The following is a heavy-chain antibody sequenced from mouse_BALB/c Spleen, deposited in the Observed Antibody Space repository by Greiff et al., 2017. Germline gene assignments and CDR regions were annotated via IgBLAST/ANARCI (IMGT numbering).Heavy chain of an antibody. J-gene: IGHJ4*01. Sequence: DVMLVESGGGLVQPGGSRKLSCAASGFTFSSFGMHWVRQAPEKGLEWVAYISSGSSTIYYADTVKGRFTISRDNPKNTLFLQMTSLRSEDTAMYYCARGVDAMDYWGQGTSVTVSS. CDR3: ARGVDAMDY. V-gene: IGHV5-17*02. CDR2: ISSGSSTI. D-gene: IGHD1-1*01. CDR1: GFTFSSFG.